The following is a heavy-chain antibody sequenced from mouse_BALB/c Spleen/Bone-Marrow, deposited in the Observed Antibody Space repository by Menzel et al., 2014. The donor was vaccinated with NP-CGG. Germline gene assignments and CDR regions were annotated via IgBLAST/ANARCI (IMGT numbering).Heavy chain of an antibody. CDR2: INNGGST. CDR1: GFTFSSYA. Sequence: EVHLVESGGGLVKPGGSLKLSCAASGFTFSSYAMSWVRQTPEKRLEWVASINNGGSTYYPDSVKGRFTISRDNARNILFLQMNSLRSEDTAMYYCARERDYDWFAYWGQGTLVTVSA. CDR3: ARERDYDWFAY. D-gene: IGHD2-4*01. V-gene: IGHV5-6-5*01. J-gene: IGHJ3*01.